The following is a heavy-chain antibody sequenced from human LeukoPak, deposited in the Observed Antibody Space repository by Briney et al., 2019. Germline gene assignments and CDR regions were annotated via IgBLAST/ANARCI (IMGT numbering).Heavy chain of an antibody. Sequence: GGSLRLSCVASGFTFSSRDWMTWVRQAPGKGLEWVSVIYTVGTTYYADSVKGRFTISRDTSTNTLYLQLNSLRAEDTATYYCAGYGGSYPYYMDVWGKGTTVTLSS. D-gene: IGHD1-26*01. CDR3: AGYGGSYPYYMDV. J-gene: IGHJ6*03. CDR1: GFTFSSRDW. CDR2: IYTVGTT. V-gene: IGHV3-66*01.